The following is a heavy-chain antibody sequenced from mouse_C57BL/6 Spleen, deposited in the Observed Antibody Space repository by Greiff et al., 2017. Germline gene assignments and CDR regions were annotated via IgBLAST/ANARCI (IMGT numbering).Heavy chain of an antibody. CDR3: ARERDYYGSSYDYFDY. V-gene: IGHV1-78*01. D-gene: IGHD1-1*01. CDR1: GYTFTDHT. J-gene: IGHJ2*01. Sequence: QVQLQQSDAELVKPGASVKISCKVSGYTFTDHTIHWMKQRPEQGLEWIGYIYPRDGSTKYNEKFKGKATLTADKSSSTAYMQLNSLTSEDSAVYFCARERDYYGSSYDYFDYWGQGTTLTVSS. CDR2: IYPRDGST.